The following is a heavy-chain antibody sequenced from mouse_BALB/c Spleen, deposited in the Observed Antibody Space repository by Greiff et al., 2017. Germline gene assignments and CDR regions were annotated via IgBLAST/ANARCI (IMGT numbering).Heavy chain of an antibody. Sequence: VQVVESGPGLVAPSQSLSITCTVSGFSLTSYGVHWVRQPPGKGLEWLGVIWAGGSTNYNSALMSRLSISKDNSKSQVFLKMNSLQTDDTAMYYCALIYGYDGLFAYWGQGTLVTVSA. CDR2: IWAGGST. CDR3: ALIYGYDGLFAY. CDR1: GFSLTSYG. V-gene: IGHV2-9*02. D-gene: IGHD2-2*01. J-gene: IGHJ3*01.